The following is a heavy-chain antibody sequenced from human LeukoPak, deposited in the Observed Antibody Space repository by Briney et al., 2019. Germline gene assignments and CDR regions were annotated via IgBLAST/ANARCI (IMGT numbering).Heavy chain of an antibody. V-gene: IGHV3-30*04. J-gene: IGHJ4*02. Sequence: GGSLTLSCAASVFIFRTSAMHWARQTPGKGLEWVALISYDGSQNYLADSLKGRFTISRDNSKNTLYLRINTLRLDDTAIYYCARDPSTVPYSAYWAANYCVPWSQGTLVTVSS. D-gene: IGHD5-12*01. CDR3: ARDPSTVPYSAYWAANYCVP. CDR1: VFIFRTSA. CDR2: ISYDGSQN.